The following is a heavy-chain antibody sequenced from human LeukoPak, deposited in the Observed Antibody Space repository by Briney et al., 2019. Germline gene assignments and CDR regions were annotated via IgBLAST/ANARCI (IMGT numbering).Heavy chain of an antibody. D-gene: IGHD3-10*01. V-gene: IGHV3-23*01. CDR2: ISGSGGST. CDR3: AKDRRAGSYDY. Sequence: QTGGSLRLSCAASGFTFSTFAMIWVRQPPGKGLEWVSAISGSGGSTYYADSVKGRFTISRDNSKNTLYLQMNSLRAEDTAVYYCAKDRRAGSYDYWGQGTLVTVSS. J-gene: IGHJ4*02. CDR1: GFTFSTFA.